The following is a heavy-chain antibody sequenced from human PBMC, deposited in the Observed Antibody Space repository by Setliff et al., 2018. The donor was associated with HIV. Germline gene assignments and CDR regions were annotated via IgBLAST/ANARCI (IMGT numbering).Heavy chain of an antibody. CDR1: GGSISSGDLC. Sequence: SETLSLTCTVSGGSISSGDLCWGWIRQPPGKGLEWIGSVCYSDNTYYSPSLKSRVFISVDTSKNQFSLSLNSVTAADAAIYYCSRHLSGGRDYWGQGTLVTVSS. CDR3: SRHLSGGRDY. CDR2: VCYSDNT. J-gene: IGHJ4*02. V-gene: IGHV4-39*01. D-gene: IGHD1-26*01.